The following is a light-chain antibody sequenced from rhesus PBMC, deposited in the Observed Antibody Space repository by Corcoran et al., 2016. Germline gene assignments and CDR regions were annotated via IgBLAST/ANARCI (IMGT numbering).Light chain of an antibody. CDR1: ENINRW. V-gene: IGKV1-22*01. Sequence: DIQMTQSPSSLSASVGDTVTITCRARENINRWLDWYQQKPGKAPSLLIYKASSLQSGVPSMFSGSGSGTDFTLIIRDLQPYDFATYYSLQYSSSPPYRFGQGPKVAIE. CDR3: LQYSSSPPYR. CDR2: KAS. J-gene: IGKJ2*01.